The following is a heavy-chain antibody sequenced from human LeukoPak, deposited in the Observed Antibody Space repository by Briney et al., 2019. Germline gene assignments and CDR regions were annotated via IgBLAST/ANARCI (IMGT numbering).Heavy chain of an antibody. Sequence: GGSLRLSCAASGFTFSSYYIAWVRQSPGKGLESVANIKQDGSEKDYLASVKGRFTISRDKAENSLFLQLRRLRVEDTAVYFCAGGLGFLIESWGQGTLVSVSS. CDR1: GFTFSSYY. J-gene: IGHJ4*02. CDR3: AGGLGFLIES. CDR2: IKQDGSEK. V-gene: IGHV3-7*04. D-gene: IGHD4-17*01.